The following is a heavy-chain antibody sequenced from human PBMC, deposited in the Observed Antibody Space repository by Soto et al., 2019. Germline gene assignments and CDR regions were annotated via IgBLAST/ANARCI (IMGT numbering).Heavy chain of an antibody. CDR1: GGSLSSGGYS. Sequence: SETLSLTCAVSGGSLSSGGYSWSWIRQPPGKGLEWIGYIYHSGSTYYNPSLKSRVTISVDRSKNQFSLKLSSVTAADTAVYYCARALHYYGSGSYLDYYYGMDVWGQGTTVTVSS. CDR2: IYHSGST. J-gene: IGHJ6*02. V-gene: IGHV4-30-2*01. D-gene: IGHD3-10*01. CDR3: ARALHYYGSGSYLDYYYGMDV.